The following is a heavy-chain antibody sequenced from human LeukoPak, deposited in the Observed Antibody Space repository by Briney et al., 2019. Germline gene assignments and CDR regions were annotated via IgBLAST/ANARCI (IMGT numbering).Heavy chain of an antibody. D-gene: IGHD4-17*01. V-gene: IGHV4-34*01. CDR2: INHSGST. Sequence: PPETLSLTCAVYGGSFSGYYWSWIRQPPGKGLEWIGEINHSGSTNYNPSLKSRVTISVDTSKNQFSLKLSSVTAADTAVYYCARGSTVTTRFDYWGQGTLVTVSS. J-gene: IGHJ4*02. CDR3: ARGSTVTTRFDY. CDR1: GGSFSGYY.